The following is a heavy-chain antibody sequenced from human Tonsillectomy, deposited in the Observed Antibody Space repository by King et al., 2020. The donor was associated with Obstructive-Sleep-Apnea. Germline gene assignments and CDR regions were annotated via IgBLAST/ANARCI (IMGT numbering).Heavy chain of an antibody. CDR3: AKDEDFWSGYSPYFGY. CDR2: ISGRGGST. CDR1: GFTFSSYA. J-gene: IGHJ4*02. V-gene: IGHV3-23*04. Sequence: VQLVESGGGLVQPGGSLRLSCAASGFTFSSYAMSWVRQAPGKGLEWVSAISGRGGSTYYADSVKGRLTISRDNSKNTLYLQMNSLRAEDTAVYYCAKDEDFWSGYSPYFGYWGQGTLVTVSS. D-gene: IGHD3-3*01.